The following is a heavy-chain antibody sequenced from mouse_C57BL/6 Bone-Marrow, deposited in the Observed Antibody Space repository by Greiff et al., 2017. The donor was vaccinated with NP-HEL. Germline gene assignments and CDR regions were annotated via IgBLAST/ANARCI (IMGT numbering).Heavy chain of an antibody. Sequence: QVQLQQPGAELVKPGASVKVSCKASGYTFTSYWMHWVKQRPGQGLEWIGRIHPSDSDTNYNQKFKGKATLTVDKSSSTAYMQLSSLTSEDSAVYYCARAHQTAQATLAYWGQGTLVTVSA. CDR3: ARAHQTAQATLAY. D-gene: IGHD3-2*02. J-gene: IGHJ3*01. V-gene: IGHV1-74*01. CDR1: GYTFTSYW. CDR2: IHPSDSDT.